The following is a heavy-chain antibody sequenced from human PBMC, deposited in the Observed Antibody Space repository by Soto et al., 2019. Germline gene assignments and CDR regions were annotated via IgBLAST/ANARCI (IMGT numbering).Heavy chain of an antibody. CDR3: ARGPPYYYYGMDV. J-gene: IGHJ6*02. CDR2: INHSGST. Sequence: QVQLQQWGAGLLKPSETLSLTCAVYGGSFSGYYWSWIRQPPGKGLEWIGEINHSGSTNYNPSLKSRVTISLDTSKNQFSLKLISVTAADTAVYYWARGPPYYYYGMDVWGQGTTVTVSS. V-gene: IGHV4-34*01. CDR1: GGSFSGYY.